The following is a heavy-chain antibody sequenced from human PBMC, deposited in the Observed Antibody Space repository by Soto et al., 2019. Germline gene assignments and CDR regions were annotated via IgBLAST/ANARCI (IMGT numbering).Heavy chain of an antibody. D-gene: IGHD3-16*02. CDR3: ARERFTMTGGVITTAWFDP. V-gene: IGHV4-59*01. J-gene: IGHJ5*02. CDR1: GGSISSYY. Sequence: SETLSLTCSVSGGSISSYYWNWIRQAPGKGLEWIGYISNSGTSYYNPSLRGRVTISADTSKNQFSLKMTSVTAADTAVYFCARERFTMTGGVITTAWFDPWGPGTPVKGSS. CDR2: ISNSGTS.